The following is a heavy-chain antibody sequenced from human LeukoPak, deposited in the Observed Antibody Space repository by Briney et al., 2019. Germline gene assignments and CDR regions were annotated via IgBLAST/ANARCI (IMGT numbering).Heavy chain of an antibody. CDR3: AKTMIVVVIDSPFDY. J-gene: IGHJ4*02. CDR1: GVTLSSYA. CDR2: ISGSGGST. Sequence: GGSLRLSCAASGVTLSSYAMSWVRQAPGKGLEWVSAISGSGGSTYYADSVKGRFTISRDNSKNTLYLQMNSLRAEDTAVYYCAKTMIVVVIDSPFDYWGQGTLVTVSS. D-gene: IGHD3-22*01. V-gene: IGHV3-23*01.